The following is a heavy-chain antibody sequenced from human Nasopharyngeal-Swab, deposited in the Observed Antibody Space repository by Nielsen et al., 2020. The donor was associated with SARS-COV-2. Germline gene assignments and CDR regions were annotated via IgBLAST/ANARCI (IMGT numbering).Heavy chain of an antibody. Sequence: GGSLRLSCTGSGYTFSNYAISWVRQAPGQGLEWVSTVDYDGVRTHYADSVKGRFTISRDNSNSTLYLQMNSLRAEDTAVYFCAKDFSRVGANRMNWGDAFEIWGQGTMVTVSS. CDR1: GYTFSNYA. V-gene: IGHV3-23*01. CDR2: VDYDGVRT. CDR3: AKDFSRVGANRMNWGDAFEI. D-gene: IGHD1-26*01. J-gene: IGHJ3*02.